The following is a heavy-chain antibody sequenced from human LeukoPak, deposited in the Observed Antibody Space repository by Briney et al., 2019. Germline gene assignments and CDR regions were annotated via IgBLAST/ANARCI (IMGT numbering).Heavy chain of an antibody. V-gene: IGHV3-23*01. J-gene: IGHJ4*02. CDR3: ARVGANYYGSGSYFDY. D-gene: IGHD3-10*01. Sequence: GGSLRLSCAASGFTFSSYGMSWVRQAPGKGLEWVSAISGSGGSTYYADSVKGRFTISRDNSKNALYLQMNSLRAEDTAVYYCARVGANYYGSGSYFDYWGQGTLVTVSS. CDR2: ISGSGGST. CDR1: GFTFSSYG.